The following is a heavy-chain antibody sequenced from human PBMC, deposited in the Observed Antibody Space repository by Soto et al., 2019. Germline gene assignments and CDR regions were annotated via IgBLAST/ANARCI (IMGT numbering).Heavy chain of an antibody. Sequence: GGSLRLSCAASGFTFSSYWMSWVRQAPGKGLEWVANIKQDGSEKYYVDSVKGRFTISRDNAKNSLYLQMNSLRAEDTAVYYCVKDRDRSSWYFSPFDLWGRGTLVTVSS. CDR2: IKQDGSEK. J-gene: IGHJ2*01. CDR1: GFTFSSYW. D-gene: IGHD6-13*01. V-gene: IGHV3-7*01. CDR3: VKDRDRSSWYFSPFDL.